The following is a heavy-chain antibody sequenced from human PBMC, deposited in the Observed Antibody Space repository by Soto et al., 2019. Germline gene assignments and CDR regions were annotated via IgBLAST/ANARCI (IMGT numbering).Heavy chain of an antibody. J-gene: IGHJ5*02. CDR3: AKDRGQRITMVRGVIIGGDWFDP. Sequence: GGSLRLSCAASGFTFSSYAMSWVRQAPGKGLEWVSAISGSGGSTYYADSVKGRFTISRDNSKNTLYLQMNSLRAEDTAVYYCAKDRGQRITMVRGVIIGGDWFDPWGQGTLVTVSS. CDR1: GFTFSSYA. D-gene: IGHD3-10*01. V-gene: IGHV3-23*01. CDR2: ISGSGGST.